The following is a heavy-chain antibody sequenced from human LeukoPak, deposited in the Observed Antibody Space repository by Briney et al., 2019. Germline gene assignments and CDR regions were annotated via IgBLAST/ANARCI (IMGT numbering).Heavy chain of an antibody. Sequence: SVKVSCKASGGTFSSYAISWVRQAPGQGLEWMGRIIPILGIANYAQKFQGRVTITADKSTSTAYMELSSLRSEDTAVYYCAREREGPWGIVVVPAAMPWWGGGRAFDIWGQGTMVTVSS. V-gene: IGHV1-69*04. CDR1: GGTFSSYA. CDR3: AREREGPWGIVVVPAAMPWWGGGRAFDI. CDR2: IIPILGIA. D-gene: IGHD2-2*01. J-gene: IGHJ3*02.